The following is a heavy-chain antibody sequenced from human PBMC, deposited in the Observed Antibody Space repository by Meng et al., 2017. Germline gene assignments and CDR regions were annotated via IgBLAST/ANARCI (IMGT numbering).Heavy chain of an antibody. CDR2: INPNSGGT. CDR1: GYTFTGYY. V-gene: IGHV1-2*06. Sequence: ASVKVSCKASGYTFTGYYMHWVRQAPGQGLEWMGRINPNSGGTNYAQKFQGRVTMTRDTSASTAYMELGSLRSEDTAVYYCARANSYGFSYWGQGTLATVSS. D-gene: IGHD5-18*01. J-gene: IGHJ4*02. CDR3: ARANSYGFSY.